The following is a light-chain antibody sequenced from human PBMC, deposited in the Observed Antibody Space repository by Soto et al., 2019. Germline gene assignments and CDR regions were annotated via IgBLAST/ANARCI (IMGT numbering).Light chain of an antibody. V-gene: IGLV2-23*02. CDR1: SGDVGSYNL. J-gene: IGLJ1*01. Sequence: QSVLTQPASGSGSPGQSITIPCTGTSGDVGSYNLVSWYQQHPGKAPKLMIYEVTERPSGVSNRFSGSKSGNTASLTISGLQPEDEADYYCCSYAGNSEVFGTGTKVTVL. CDR2: EVT. CDR3: CSYAGNSEV.